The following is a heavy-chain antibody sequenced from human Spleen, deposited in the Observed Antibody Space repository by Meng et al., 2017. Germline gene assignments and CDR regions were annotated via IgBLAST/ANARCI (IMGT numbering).Heavy chain of an antibody. CDR3: AKGDSSGYYRINVDF. CDR1: GFTFSGYA. Sequence: VALVESGGGGVQPGGSLGFSCAASGFTFSGYAISWVRQAPGKGLGWVSVISGSGGSTYYADSVKGRFTISRDNSKNTLYLQMNSLRAEDTAVYYCAKGDSSGYYRINVDFWGQGTLVTVSS. V-gene: IGHV3-23*04. J-gene: IGHJ4*02. CDR2: ISGSGGST. D-gene: IGHD3-22*01.